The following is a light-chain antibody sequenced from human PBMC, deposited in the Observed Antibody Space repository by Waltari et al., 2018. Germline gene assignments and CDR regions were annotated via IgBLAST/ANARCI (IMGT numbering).Light chain of an antibody. CDR2: DVS. Sequence: QSALTQPASVYGSPGQSITISCTGTSSDVGDYNFISWYQQRPGKAPEPLVYDVSHRPSGVSTRFSGSKSVNTAALTISGLQAEDEADYYCSSYTSSTTGIFGGGTKLTVL. CDR3: SSYTSSTTGI. J-gene: IGLJ2*01. CDR1: SSDVGDYNF. V-gene: IGLV2-14*01.